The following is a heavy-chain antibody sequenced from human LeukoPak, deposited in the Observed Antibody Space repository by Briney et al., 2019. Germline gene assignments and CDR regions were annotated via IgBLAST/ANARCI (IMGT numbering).Heavy chain of an antibody. D-gene: IGHD1-26*01. CDR3: GMSGDRVPLQDDVFDV. Sequence: NLGESLKISCKVSGCSFTSYCIGWVRQMPGKGLEWMGIIYPGDSGPTYSPSFQGQVTISVDKSINTAYLQWSSLQASDTAMYYCGMSGDRVPLQDDVFDVWGQGTMVTVST. CDR1: GCSFTSYC. V-gene: IGHV5-51*01. CDR2: IYPGDSGP. J-gene: IGHJ3*01.